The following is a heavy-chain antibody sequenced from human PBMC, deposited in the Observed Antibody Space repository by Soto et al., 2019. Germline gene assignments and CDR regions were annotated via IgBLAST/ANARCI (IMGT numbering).Heavy chain of an antibody. Sequence: QVQLVESGGGVVQPGRSLRLSCAASGFDFNTYGLHWVRQAPGKGLEWVAAISFDGGNQYYADSGKGRFTISRDKSNSTLDLQMNSLGAEDTATYFCAKDSSVTAAGSGGWFDPWGPGTLVIVSS. V-gene: IGHV3-30*18. J-gene: IGHJ5*02. CDR1: GFDFNTYG. D-gene: IGHD6-13*01. CDR3: AKDSSVTAAGSGGWFDP. CDR2: ISFDGGNQ.